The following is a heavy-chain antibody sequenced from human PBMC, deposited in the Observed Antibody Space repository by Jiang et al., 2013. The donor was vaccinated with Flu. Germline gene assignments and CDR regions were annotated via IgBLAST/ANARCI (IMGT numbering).Heavy chain of an antibody. Sequence: SQTLSLTCAISGDSVSSNSAAWNWIRQSPSRGLEWLGRTYYRSKWYNDYAVSVKSRTTINPDTSKNQFSLQLNSVTSEDTAVYYCARVVPNSSQTAFDIWGQGTMVTVSS. CDR2: TYYRSKWYN. D-gene: IGHD5-18*01. J-gene: IGHJ3*02. CDR1: GDSVSSNSAA. CDR3: ARVVPNSSQTAFDI. V-gene: IGHV6-1*01.